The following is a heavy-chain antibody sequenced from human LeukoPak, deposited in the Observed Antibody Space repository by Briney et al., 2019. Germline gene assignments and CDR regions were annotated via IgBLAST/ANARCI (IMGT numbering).Heavy chain of an antibody. CDR1: GFTFSSYS. D-gene: IGHD4-17*01. J-gene: IGHJ4*02. V-gene: IGHV3-48*02. Sequence: GGSLRLSCAASGFTFSSYSMNWVRQAPGKGLEWLSYISRSSSSMYYADSVKGRFTISGDNAKNSLYLQMNSLRDEDTAVYYCVRGATVTSPFDYWGQGTLVTVSS. CDR2: ISRSSSSM. CDR3: VRGATVTSPFDY.